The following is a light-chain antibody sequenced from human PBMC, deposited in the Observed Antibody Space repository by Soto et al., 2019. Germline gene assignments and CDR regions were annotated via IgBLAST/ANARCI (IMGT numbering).Light chain of an antibody. V-gene: IGKV1-39*01. CDR3: QQTYRAPLT. Sequence: DIQMTQSPSSLSASVGDRVTITCRASQSISTYLNWYQQKPGKAPKVLIYGASSLQSGVPSRFSGGGSGTDFTLSISSLQPEDFATCYCQQTYRAPLTFGGGINVEIK. CDR1: QSISTY. CDR2: GAS. J-gene: IGKJ4*01.